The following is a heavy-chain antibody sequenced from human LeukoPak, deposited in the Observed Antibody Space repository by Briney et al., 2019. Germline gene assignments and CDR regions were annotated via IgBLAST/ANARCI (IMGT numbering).Heavy chain of an antibody. J-gene: IGHJ6*02. Sequence: SETLSLTCAVYGVSFSGYYWSWIRQPPGKGLEWIGEINHSGSTNYNPSLKSRVTISVDTSKNQFSLKLSSVTAADTAVYYCARGVVVVPANYYYYGMDVWGQGTTVTVSS. D-gene: IGHD2-2*01. V-gene: IGHV4-34*01. CDR3: ARGVVVVPANYYYYGMDV. CDR1: GVSFSGYY. CDR2: INHSGST.